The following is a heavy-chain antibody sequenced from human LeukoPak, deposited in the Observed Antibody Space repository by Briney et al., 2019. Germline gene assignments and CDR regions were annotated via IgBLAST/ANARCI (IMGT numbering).Heavy chain of an antibody. V-gene: IGHV3-30-3*01. J-gene: IGHJ4*02. D-gene: IGHD2-2*01. CDR2: ISHDGTNK. Sequence: PGGSLRLSCVASGFTFSSYAMHWVRQAPGKGLEWVAFISHDGTNKYYADSVKGRFTISRDNSKHTLYLQMNSLRAEDTAVYYCARDEVSIGSSESYFDYWGQGTLVTVSS. CDR3: ARDEVSIGSSESYFDY. CDR1: GFTFSSYA.